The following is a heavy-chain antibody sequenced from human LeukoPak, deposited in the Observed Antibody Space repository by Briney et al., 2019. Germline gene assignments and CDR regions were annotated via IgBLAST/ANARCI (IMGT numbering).Heavy chain of an antibody. J-gene: IGHJ4*02. V-gene: IGHV3-48*04. CDR1: GFTFSIYS. CDR3: ARGSSGDYSLFDY. Sequence: GGSLRLSCAASGFTFSIYSMSWVRQAPGKGLEWVSFISSSSSSIHYADSVKGRFTVSRDNAKNSLFLQMNSLTAADAAVYYCARGSSGDYSLFDYWGQGTLVSVSS. CDR2: ISSSSSSI. D-gene: IGHD3-22*01.